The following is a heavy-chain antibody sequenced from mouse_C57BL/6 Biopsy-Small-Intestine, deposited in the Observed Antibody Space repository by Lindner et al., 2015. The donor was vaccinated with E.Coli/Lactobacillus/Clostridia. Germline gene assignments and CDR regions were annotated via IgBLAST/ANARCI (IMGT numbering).Heavy chain of an antibody. Sequence: SVKVSCKASGYKLTNFGLSWVRQAPGQGLEWMGWISAYNGNTNYAQKFQGRVTMTTDTSTSTAYMELRSLRSDDTAVYYCARDSSSWYYYYYGMDIWGQGATVTVSS. D-gene: IGHD2-4*01. J-gene: IGHJ1*01. CDR3: ARDSSSWYYYYYGMDI. CDR2: ISAYNGNT. V-gene: IGHV1-79*01. CDR1: GYKLTNFG.